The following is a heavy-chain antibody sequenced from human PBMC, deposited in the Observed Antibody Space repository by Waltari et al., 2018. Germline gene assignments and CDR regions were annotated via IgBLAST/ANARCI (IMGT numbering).Heavy chain of an antibody. Sequence: QLQLQESGPGLVKPSETLSLTCTVPSGSISNSAYYWDWIRQSPGKGLEWIGNIYYNGNVYYNPSLDGRITISLDTSKTQFSLMLTSVAAADTAIYYCARHRAGSTWFDPWGQGTLVTVSS. V-gene: IGHV4-39*01. J-gene: IGHJ5*02. CDR1: SGSISNSAYY. D-gene: IGHD6-19*01. CDR2: IYYNGNV. CDR3: ARHRAGSTWFDP.